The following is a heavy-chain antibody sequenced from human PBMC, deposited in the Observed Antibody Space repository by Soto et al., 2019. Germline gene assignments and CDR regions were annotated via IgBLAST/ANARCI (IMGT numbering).Heavy chain of an antibody. CDR3: ARTGGSLRVFDY. CDR2: IYYSGST. Sequence: PSETLSLTCTVSGGSISSGGYYWSWIRQHPGKGLEWIGHIYYSGSTYYNPSLKSRVTISVDTSKNQFSLKLSSVTAADTAVYYCARTGGSLRVFDYWGQGTLVTVSS. V-gene: IGHV4-31*03. D-gene: IGHD1-26*01. J-gene: IGHJ4*02. CDR1: GGSISSGGYY.